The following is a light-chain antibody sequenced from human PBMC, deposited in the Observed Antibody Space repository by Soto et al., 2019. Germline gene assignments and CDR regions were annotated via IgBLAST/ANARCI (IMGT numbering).Light chain of an antibody. CDR1: QYVGTR. J-gene: IGKJ1*01. CDR3: HQRQSWPRT. V-gene: IGKV3-11*01. Sequence: EIVLTHSPATLSSCPWETATLSCRASQYVGTRLAWYQHKPGQAPRLLIYYTSNRATGIPARFSGSGSGTDFTLTINSLAPEDFAIYYCHQRQSWPRTFGQGTKVDI. CDR2: YTS.